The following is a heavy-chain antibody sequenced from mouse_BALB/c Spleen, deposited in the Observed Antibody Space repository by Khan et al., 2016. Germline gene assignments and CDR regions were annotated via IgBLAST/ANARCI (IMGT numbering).Heavy chain of an antibody. CDR2: INYSGST. Sequence: EVKLEVSGPDLVKPSQSLSLTCTVTGYSITSHYTWHWIRHFPGNKLEWMGYINYSGSTNYNPSLKSRFSITRDTSKNQFFLQLSSVTADDTATYYCATSSSGYWYYFDYWGQGTTLTVSS. J-gene: IGHJ2*01. D-gene: IGHD3-1*01. CDR3: ATSSSGYWYYFDY. CDR1: GYSITSHYT. V-gene: IGHV3-1*02.